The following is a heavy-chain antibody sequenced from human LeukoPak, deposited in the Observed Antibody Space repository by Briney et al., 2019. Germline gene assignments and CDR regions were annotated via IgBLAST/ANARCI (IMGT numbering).Heavy chain of an antibody. Sequence: SETLPLTCAVYGGSFSGYYWSWIRQPPGKGLEWIGEINHSGSTNYNPSLKSRVTISVDTSKNQFSLKLSSVTAADTAVYYCARGRSYGGNSPSYTFDYWGQGTLVTVSS. CDR1: GGSFSGYY. CDR3: ARGRSYGGNSPSYTFDY. CDR2: INHSGST. D-gene: IGHD4-23*01. J-gene: IGHJ4*02. V-gene: IGHV4-34*01.